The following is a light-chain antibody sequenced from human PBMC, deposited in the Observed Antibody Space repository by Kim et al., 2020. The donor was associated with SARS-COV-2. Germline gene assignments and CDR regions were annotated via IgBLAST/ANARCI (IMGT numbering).Light chain of an antibody. CDR3: CSRNSRAKVYV. CDR2: DEN. V-gene: IGLV3-19*01. CDR1: SLRNSY. J-gene: IGLJ1*01. Sequence: SSELTQDPTVSVALGQTVRITCQGDSLRNSYASWYQQKPGRAPILVMSDENNRPSGIPDRFSGSTSGSTASLTITGAQAEDEADYYCCSRNSRAKVYVFG.